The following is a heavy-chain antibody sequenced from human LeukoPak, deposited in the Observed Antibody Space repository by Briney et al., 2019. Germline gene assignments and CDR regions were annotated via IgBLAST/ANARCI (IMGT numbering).Heavy chain of an antibody. CDR1: GGSFSGYY. J-gene: IGHJ3*02. Sequence: PSETLSLTCAVYGGSFSGYYWSCIRQPPGKGLEWIGEINHSGSTNYNPSLKSRVTISVDTSKNQFSLKLSSVTAADTAVHYCARGRWGLVSGCYRDAFDIWRQGTMATVSS. CDR3: ARGRWGLVSGCYRDAFDI. V-gene: IGHV4-34*01. CDR2: INHSGST. D-gene: IGHD3-16*02.